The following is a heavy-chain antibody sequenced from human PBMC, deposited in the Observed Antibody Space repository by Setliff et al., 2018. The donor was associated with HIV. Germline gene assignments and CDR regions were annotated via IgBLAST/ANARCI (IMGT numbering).Heavy chain of an antibody. V-gene: IGHV4-4*07. J-gene: IGHJ6*03. CDR1: GASISSYY. Sequence: SETLSLTCTVSGASISSYYWNWIRQPAGKGPECIGRIYTSGSTNYNPSLKSRVTMSVDTSKNQFSLELSSVTAADTAVYYCARGIGTRYNYYMDVWGKGATVTVSS. CDR3: ARGIGTRYNYYMDV. D-gene: IGHD1-20*01. CDR2: IYTSGST.